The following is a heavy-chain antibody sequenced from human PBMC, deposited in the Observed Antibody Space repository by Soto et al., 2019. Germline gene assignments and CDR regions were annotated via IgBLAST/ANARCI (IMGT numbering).Heavy chain of an antibody. CDR2: IYYSGST. CDR1: GDSVSSGSYY. V-gene: IGHV4-61*01. D-gene: IGHD6-6*01. J-gene: IGHJ4*02. CDR3: AREYSSSSSFDY. Sequence: SETLSLTCTVSGDSVSSGSYYWSWIRQPPGKGLEWIGYIYYSGSTNYNPSLKSRVTISVDTSKNQFSLKLSSVTAADTAVYHCAREYSSSSSFDYWGQGTLVTVSS.